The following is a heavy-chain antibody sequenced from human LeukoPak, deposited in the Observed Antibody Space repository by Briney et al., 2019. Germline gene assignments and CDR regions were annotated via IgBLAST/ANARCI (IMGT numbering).Heavy chain of an antibody. CDR2: ITASSTGI. CDR3: VSHRRILTGLPGH. J-gene: IGHJ1*01. V-gene: IGHV3-21*01. CDR1: GFTFNTYS. D-gene: IGHD3-9*01. Sequence: PGGSLRLSCVASGFTFNTYSMNWVRQAPGKGLEWVSGITASSTGIYYSDSVKGRFTIFRDNAKNSLFLQMNSLRAEDTAVYYCVSHRRILTGLPGHWGPGTLVIVSS.